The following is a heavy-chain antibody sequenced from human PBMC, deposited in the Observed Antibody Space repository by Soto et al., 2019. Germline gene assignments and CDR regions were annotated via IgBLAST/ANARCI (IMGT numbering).Heavy chain of an antibody. CDR1: GFTFTDYA. CDR2: ISSDGGNR. D-gene: IGHD5-18*01. V-gene: IGHV3-30-3*01. J-gene: IGHJ4*02. CDR3: EHLAGLSHTDDF. Sequence: QVQLVESGGGVVQPGRSLRLSCAASGFTFTDYALHWVRQAPGKGLEWVTVISSDGGNRYYADSVKGRFTISRANSKNTRYLPMNSLRVEDTAIYICEHLAGLSHTDDFWGQGTPVTVSS.